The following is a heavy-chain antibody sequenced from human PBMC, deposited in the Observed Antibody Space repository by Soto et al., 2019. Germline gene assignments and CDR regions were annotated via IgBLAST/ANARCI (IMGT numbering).Heavy chain of an antibody. CDR1: GYTFTSYG. D-gene: IGHD2-2*01. J-gene: IGHJ4*02. CDR3: ARVPLIVVVPADYFDY. CDR2: ISAYNGNT. V-gene: IGHV1-18*04. Sequence: ASVKVSCKASGYTFTSYGISGVRQAPGQGLEWMGWISAYNGNTNYAQKLQGRVTMTADTSTSTAYMELRSLRSDDTAVYYCARVPLIVVVPADYFDYWGQGTLVTVSS.